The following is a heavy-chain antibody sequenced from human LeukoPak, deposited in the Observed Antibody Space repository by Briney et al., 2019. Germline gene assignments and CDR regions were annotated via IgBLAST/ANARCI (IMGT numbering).Heavy chain of an antibody. D-gene: IGHD3-3*01. CDR2: MYYSGGT. CDR1: GGSIISTSYF. J-gene: IGHJ4*02. Sequence: SETLSLTCAVSGGSIISTSYFWGWIRQPPGKGLEWIGSMYYSGGTYYNPSLKSRVTISVDTSKNQFSLNLRSVTAADTAVYYCASSITIFGVVLRTIYFDYWGQGILVTVSS. V-gene: IGHV4-39*01. CDR3: ASSITIFGVVLRTIYFDY.